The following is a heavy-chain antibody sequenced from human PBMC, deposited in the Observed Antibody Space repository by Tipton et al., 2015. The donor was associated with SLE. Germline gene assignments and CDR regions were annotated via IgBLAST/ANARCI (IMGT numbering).Heavy chain of an antibody. J-gene: IGHJ4*02. Sequence: SLRLSCAASGFTFSSYAMSWVRQAPGKGLEWVSVIYSGGSTYYADSVKGRFTISRDNSKNTLYLQMNSLRAEDTAVYYCASGRDCSGGSCYLYWGQRTLVTVSS. D-gene: IGHD2-15*01. CDR3: ASGRDCSGGSCYLY. CDR1: GFTFSSYA. V-gene: IGHV3-53*05. CDR2: IYSGGST.